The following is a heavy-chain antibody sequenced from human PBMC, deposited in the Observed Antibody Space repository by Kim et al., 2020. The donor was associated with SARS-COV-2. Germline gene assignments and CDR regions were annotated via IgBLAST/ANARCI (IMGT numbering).Heavy chain of an antibody. V-gene: IGHV3-23*01. CDR3: AKERGYCSSTSCYYQH. J-gene: IGHJ1*01. CDR2: ISGSGGST. CDR1: GFTFSSYA. D-gene: IGHD2-2*01. Sequence: GGSLRLSCAASGFTFSSYAMSWVRQAPGKGLEWVSAISGSGGSTYYADSVKGRFTISRDNSKNTLYLQMNSLSAEDTAVYYCAKERGYCSSTSCYYQHWGQGTLVTVSS.